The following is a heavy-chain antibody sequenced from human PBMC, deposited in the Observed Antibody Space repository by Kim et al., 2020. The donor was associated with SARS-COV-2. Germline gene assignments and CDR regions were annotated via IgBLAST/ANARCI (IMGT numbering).Heavy chain of an antibody. CDR2: ISWNSGSI. J-gene: IGHJ4*02. CDR3: AKDMYSTWPEKYYFDY. CDR1: GFTFDDYA. D-gene: IGHD1-26*01. Sequence: GGSLRLSCAASGFTFDDYAMHWVRQAPGKGLEWVSGISWNSGSIGYADSVKGRFTISRDNAKNSLYLQMNSLRAEDTALYYCAKDMYSTWPEKYYFDYWGQGTLVTVSS. V-gene: IGHV3-9*01.